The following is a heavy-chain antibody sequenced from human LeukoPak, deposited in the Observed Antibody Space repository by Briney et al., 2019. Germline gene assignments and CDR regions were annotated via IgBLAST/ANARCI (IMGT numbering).Heavy chain of an antibody. Sequence: SETLSLTCTVSGASVSGSPYYWGWIRQPPGKGLEWIGSIYSSGSTYYNASLQSRVTISVETSKNQISLRLNSVTAADTAIYYCAKSGGYGLIDYWGQGTLVTVSS. CDR2: IYSSGST. V-gene: IGHV4-39*01. CDR1: GASVSGSPYY. J-gene: IGHJ4*02. D-gene: IGHD1-26*01. CDR3: AKSGGYGLIDY.